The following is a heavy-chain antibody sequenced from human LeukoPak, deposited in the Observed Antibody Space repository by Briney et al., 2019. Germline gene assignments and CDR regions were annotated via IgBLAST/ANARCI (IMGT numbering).Heavy chain of an antibody. CDR1: GFTFSSYS. CDR3: AKGRATLL. D-gene: IGHD1-26*01. V-gene: IGHV3-48*04. CDR2: ISSTSSAI. J-gene: IGHJ4*02. Sequence: GGSLRLSCAASGFTFSSYSMNWVRQAPGKGLEWLSYISSTSSAIYYADSLKGRFTISRDNAKNSLYLQMNSLRAEDTAVYYCAKGRATLLWGQGTLVTVSS.